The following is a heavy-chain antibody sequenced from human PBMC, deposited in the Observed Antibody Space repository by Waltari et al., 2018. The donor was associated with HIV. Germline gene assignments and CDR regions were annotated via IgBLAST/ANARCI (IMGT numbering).Heavy chain of an antibody. D-gene: IGHD1-26*01. Sequence: QVQLVESGGGVVQPGRSLRLSCAVSGFTFSSYVMHWVRQAPGKGLEWVAVISKDGNRKFYAESVKGRFTISRDNSWNTLSLQMNSLRAEDTATYYCAKSDDGAWHYFIAWGQGTLVTVSS. V-gene: IGHV3-30-3*02. J-gene: IGHJ5*02. CDR2: ISKDGNRK. CDR3: AKSDDGAWHYFIA. CDR1: GFTFSSYV.